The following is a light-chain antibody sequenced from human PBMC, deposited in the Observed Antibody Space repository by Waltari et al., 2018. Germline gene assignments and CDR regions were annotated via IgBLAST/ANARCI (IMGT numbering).Light chain of an antibody. CDR3: SSYAGSNNV. CDR1: SSDVGGFTS. V-gene: IGLV2-8*01. Sequence: QSALTQPPSASGSPGQSVTISCTGTSSDVGGFTSVSWYQQHPGKAPKPIIYEVSKRPSGVPDRFSGSKSGNTASLTVSGLQAEDEAYYYCSSYAGSNNVFGTGTKVTVL. J-gene: IGLJ1*01. CDR2: EVS.